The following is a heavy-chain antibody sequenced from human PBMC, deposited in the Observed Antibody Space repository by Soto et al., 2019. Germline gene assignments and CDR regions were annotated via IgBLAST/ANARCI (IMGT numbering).Heavy chain of an antibody. CDR2: IYYSGST. J-gene: IGHJ5*01. CDR1: GGSISSGGYY. Sequence: SETLSLTCTVSGGSISSGGYYWSWIRQHPGKGLEWIGYIYYSGSTYYNPSLKSRVTISVDTSKNQFSLKLSSVTAADTAVYYCARDTDSGWFDYWGQGTLITVSS. V-gene: IGHV4-31*03. CDR3: ARDTDSGWFDY. D-gene: IGHD6-19*01.